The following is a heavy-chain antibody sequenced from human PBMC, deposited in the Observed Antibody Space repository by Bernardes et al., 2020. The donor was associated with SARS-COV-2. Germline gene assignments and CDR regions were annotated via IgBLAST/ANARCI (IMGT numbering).Heavy chain of an antibody. CDR3: ARDNLRYGDLRVGFDY. V-gene: IGHV4-34*01. Sequence: SETLSLTCAVNGGSLSGYYWNWIRQPPGKGLEWIGEINYSGSTNYNPSLKSRVTISVDTSKNQFSLKLTSVTAADTAVYYCARDNLRYGDLRVGFDYWGQGTLVTVPS. J-gene: IGHJ4*02. CDR2: INYSGST. D-gene: IGHD4-17*01. CDR1: GGSLSGYY.